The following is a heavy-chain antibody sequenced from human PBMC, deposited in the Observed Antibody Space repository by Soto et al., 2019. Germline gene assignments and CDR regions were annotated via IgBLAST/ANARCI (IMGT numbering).Heavy chain of an antibody. CDR1: GASVSSGNW. Sequence: QVQLQESGPGLLKPSGTLFLTCAVSGASVSSGNWWSWVRQPPGKGLEWIGEMHPSGNTNYNPSLKSRVSVSVDKSKIQLTLHLNSLTDADTAVYFCARHGDYFFDFWGQGTLVTVSS. CDR3: ARHGDYFFDF. J-gene: IGHJ4*02. D-gene: IGHD2-21*01. V-gene: IGHV4-4*02. CDR2: MHPSGNT.